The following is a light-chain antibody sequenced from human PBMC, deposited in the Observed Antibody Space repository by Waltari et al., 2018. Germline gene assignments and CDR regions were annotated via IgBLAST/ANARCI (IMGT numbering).Light chain of an antibody. CDR3: QQYNNFPPA. Sequence: TQSPATLHSPPGERATPSCRASHNVGSILAWYQQKPGQFPRLLISGASTRATGVPARFSGSGSGTEFTLTISSLQSEDFAGYYCQQYNNFPPAFGQGTKV. CDR2: GAS. CDR1: HNVGSI. J-gene: IGKJ1*01. V-gene: IGKV3-15*01.